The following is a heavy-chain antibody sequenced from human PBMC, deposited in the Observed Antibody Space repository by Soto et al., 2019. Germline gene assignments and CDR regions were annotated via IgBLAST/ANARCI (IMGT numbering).Heavy chain of an antibody. CDR3: ARHYPSWSDFWSGYYTPQYYYYMDV. J-gene: IGHJ6*03. V-gene: IGHV4-39*01. D-gene: IGHD3-3*01. CDR1: GRSISSSSHY. CDR2: IYYSGST. Sequence: PSETLCLTCTVSGRSISSSSHYWGWFRQPPGKGLEWLGSIYYSGSTYYNPSLKSRVTISVGSSKNQFSLKLSSVTAADTAVYYCARHYPSWSDFWSGYYTPQYYYYMDVWGKGTTVTVSS.